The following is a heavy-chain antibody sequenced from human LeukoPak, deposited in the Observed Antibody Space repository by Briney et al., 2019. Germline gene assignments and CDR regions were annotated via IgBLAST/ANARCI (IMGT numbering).Heavy chain of an antibody. Sequence: XQTXXLTCTXXXGSIXXGXYYWXXXRXPPXXGLXXIGYIHHSGDTYQNPSLKSRVTVSSDRSKNQFYLKLSSVTAADTAVYYCARLIAADPQLDSWGQGTLVTVSS. V-gene: IGHV4-30-2*01. CDR1: XGSIXXGXYY. J-gene: IGHJ4*02. D-gene: IGHD6-13*01. CDR2: IHHSGDT. CDR3: ARLIAADPQLDS.